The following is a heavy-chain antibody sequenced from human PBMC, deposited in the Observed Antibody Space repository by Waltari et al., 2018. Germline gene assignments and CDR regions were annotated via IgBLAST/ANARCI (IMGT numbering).Heavy chain of an antibody. Sequence: EVQLLESGGGLVQPGGSLSLSCAASGFTFSSYAMIWVRQAPGEGLEWVSAISGSGGSTYYADSVKGRFTISRDNSKNTLYLQMNSLRAEDTAVYYCAKESREGITGKAKVSDYWGQGTLVTVSS. D-gene: IGHD1-20*01. CDR1: GFTFSSYA. CDR2: ISGSGGST. CDR3: AKESREGITGKAKVSDY. V-gene: IGHV3-23*01. J-gene: IGHJ4*02.